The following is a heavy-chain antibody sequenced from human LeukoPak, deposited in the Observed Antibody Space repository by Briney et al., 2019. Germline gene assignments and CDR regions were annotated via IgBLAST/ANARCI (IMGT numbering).Heavy chain of an antibody. V-gene: IGHV4-59*08. CDR3: ASQGGAPLPPFDY. D-gene: IGHD2-15*01. J-gene: IGHJ4*02. CDR2: IYYSGST. Sequence: PSETLSLTCTVSGGSISSYYWSWIRQPPGKGLEWIGHIYYSGSTNYNPSLKSRVTISVDTSKNQFSLKLSSVTAADTAVYYCASQGGAPLPPFDYWGQGTLVTVSS. CDR1: GGSISSYY.